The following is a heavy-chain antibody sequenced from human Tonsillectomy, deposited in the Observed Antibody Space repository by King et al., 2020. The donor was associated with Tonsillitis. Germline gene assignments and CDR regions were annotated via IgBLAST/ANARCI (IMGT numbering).Heavy chain of an antibody. J-gene: IGHJ6*03. Sequence: VQLQQWGAGLLKPSETLSLTCAVYGGSFSGYYWSWIRQPPGKGLEWIGEINHSGSTNYNASLKSRVSISVDTSTIQFSLKLSSLTAAETAVYYCARGPPILRVLEGPTYYMDVWGKGTTVTVSS. V-gene: IGHV4-34*01. CDR3: ARGPPILRVLEGPTYYMDV. CDR1: GGSFSGYY. CDR2: INHSGST. D-gene: IGHD3-3*01.